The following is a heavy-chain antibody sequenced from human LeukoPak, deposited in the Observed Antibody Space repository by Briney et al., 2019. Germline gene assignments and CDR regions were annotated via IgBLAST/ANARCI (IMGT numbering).Heavy chain of an antibody. CDR3: AKEYSSSWYDYYYYGMDV. V-gene: IGHV3-30-3*01. D-gene: IGHD6-13*01. CDR1: GFTFSSYA. J-gene: IGHJ6*02. Sequence: GGSLRLSCAASGFTFSSYAMHWVRQAPGKGLEWVAVISYGGSNKYYADSVKGRFTISRDNSKNTLYLQMNSLRAEDTAVYYCAKEYSSSWYDYYYYGMDVWGQGTTVTVSS. CDR2: ISYGGSNK.